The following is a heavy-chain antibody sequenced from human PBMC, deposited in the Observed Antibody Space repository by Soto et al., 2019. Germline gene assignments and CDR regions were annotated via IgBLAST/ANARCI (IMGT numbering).Heavy chain of an antibody. Sequence: GASVKVSCKASGYTFSDYNIHWVRQAPGQGLEWMGWINPKNGVTKYSQKFQGRVTMTRDISATTAHMDLSSLRSEDTAVYYCARDLGYCSGGSCYSQYCYYYYYMDVWGKGTTVTVSS. D-gene: IGHD2-15*01. CDR1: GYTFSDYN. CDR3: ARDLGYCSGGSCYSQYCYYYYYMDV. J-gene: IGHJ6*03. CDR2: INPKNGVT. V-gene: IGHV1-2*02.